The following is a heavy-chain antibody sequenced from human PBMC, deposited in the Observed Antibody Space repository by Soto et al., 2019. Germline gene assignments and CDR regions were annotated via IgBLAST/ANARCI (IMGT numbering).Heavy chain of an antibody. Sequence: GGSLRLSCAASGFTFSSYAMSWVRQAPGKGLEWVSAISGSGGSTYYADSVKGRFTIARDNSKNTLYLQMNSLRAEDTAVYYCAKGYCGGDYAFDIWGQGTMVTVSS. CDR2: ISGSGGST. J-gene: IGHJ3*02. V-gene: IGHV3-23*01. D-gene: IGHD2-21*01. CDR1: GFTFSSYA. CDR3: AKGYCGGDYAFDI.